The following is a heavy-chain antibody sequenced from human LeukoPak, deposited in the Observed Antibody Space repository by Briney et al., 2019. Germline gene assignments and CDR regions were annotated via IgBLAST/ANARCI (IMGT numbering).Heavy chain of an antibody. D-gene: IGHD3-16*01. CDR3: AKRGGMYPAHYFDY. J-gene: IGHJ4*02. V-gene: IGHV3-23*01. CDR2: ISGSGGST. CDR1: GFTFSNSA. Sequence: GGSLRLSCAASGFTFSNSAMTWVRQVPGKGLEWVSAISGSGGSTYYADSVKGRFTISRDNPKNTLYLQMNSLRAEDSAVYYCAKRGGMYPAHYFDYWGQGTLVTVSS.